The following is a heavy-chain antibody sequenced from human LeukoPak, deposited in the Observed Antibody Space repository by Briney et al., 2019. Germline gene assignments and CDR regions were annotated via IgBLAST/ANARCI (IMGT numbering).Heavy chain of an antibody. J-gene: IGHJ4*02. CDR2: INHSGST. Sequence: PSETLSLTCTVSGGSISSYYWSWIRQPPGKGLEWIGEINHSGSTNYNPSLKSRVTISVGTSKNQFSLKLSSVTAADTAVYYCARSPVLRFLEWLYSPYYFDYWGQGTLVTVSS. CDR3: ARSPVLRFLEWLYSPYYFDY. D-gene: IGHD3-3*01. V-gene: IGHV4-34*01. CDR1: GGSISSYY.